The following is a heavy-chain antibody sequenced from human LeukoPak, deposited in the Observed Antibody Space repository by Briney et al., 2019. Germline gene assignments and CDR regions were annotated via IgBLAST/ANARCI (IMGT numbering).Heavy chain of an antibody. CDR1: GGSISSNY. CDR2: IYYSGST. CDR3: ARRRIAVAGAYYFDY. D-gene: IGHD6-19*01. Sequence: SETLSLTCTVSGGSISSNYWSWIRQPPGKELEWIGYIYYSGSTNYNPSLKSRVTISVDTSKNQFSLKLSSVTAADTAVYYCARRRIAVAGAYYFDYWGQGTLVTVSS. J-gene: IGHJ4*02. V-gene: IGHV4-59*08.